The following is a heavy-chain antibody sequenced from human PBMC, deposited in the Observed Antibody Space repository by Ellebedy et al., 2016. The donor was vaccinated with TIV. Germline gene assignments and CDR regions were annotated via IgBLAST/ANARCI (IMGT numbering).Heavy chain of an antibody. D-gene: IGHD5-24*01. CDR3: AREVTWMAPDC. V-gene: IGHV3-21*04. CDR2: ISSSSSYI. J-gene: IGHJ4*02. CDR1: GFTFSSYS. Sequence: GGSLRLSXAASGFTFSSYSMNWVRQAPGKGLEWVSSISSSSSYIYYADSVKGRFTISRDNAKNSLYLQMNSLRSEDTAVYYCAREVTWMAPDCWGQGTLVTVSS.